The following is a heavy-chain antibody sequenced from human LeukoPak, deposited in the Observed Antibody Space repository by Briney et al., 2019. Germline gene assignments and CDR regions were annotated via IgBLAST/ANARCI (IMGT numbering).Heavy chain of an antibody. V-gene: IGHV1-18*01. J-gene: IGHJ4*02. CDR3: ARGPPGKIWFGESYDFDY. Sequence: ASVKVSCKASGYTFTSYGISWVRQAPGQGLEWMGWISAYNGNTNYAQKLQGRVTMTIDTSTSTAYMELRSLRSDDTAVYYCARGPPGKIWFGESYDFDYWGQGTLVTVSS. CDR1: GYTFTSYG. D-gene: IGHD3-10*01. CDR2: ISAYNGNT.